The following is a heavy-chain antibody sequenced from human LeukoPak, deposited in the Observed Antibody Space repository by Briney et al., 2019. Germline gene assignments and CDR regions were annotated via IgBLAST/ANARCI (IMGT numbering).Heavy chain of an antibody. V-gene: IGHV3-20*04. CDR1: GFTFDDYG. D-gene: IGHD1-1*01. J-gene: IGHJ6*03. CDR3: AREGGTKFRYYYYMDV. CDR2: INWNGGST. Sequence: GGSLRLSCAASGFTFDDYGMSWVRQAPGKGLEWVSGINWNGGSTGYADSVKGRFTISRDNAKNSLYLQMNSLRAEDTAVYYCAREGGTKFRYYYYMDVWGKGTTVTVSS.